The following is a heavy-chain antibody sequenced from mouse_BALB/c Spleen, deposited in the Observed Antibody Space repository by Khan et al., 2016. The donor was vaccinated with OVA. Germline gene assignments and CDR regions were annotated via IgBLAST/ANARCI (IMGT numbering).Heavy chain of an antibody. CDR3: ARHGYYGNYGPYFDV. J-gene: IGHJ1*01. CDR2: IWSDGHT. D-gene: IGHD2-1*01. CDR1: GVSLTSYG. Sequence: QVQLKESGPGLVAPSQSLSITCTISGVSLTSYGVHWVRQPPGKGLEWLVVIWSDGHTTYNSALKSRLSIRKDNSKSQVFLKMNSLQTDDTAMYYCARHGYYGNYGPYFDVWGAGTTVTVSA. V-gene: IGHV2-6-1*01.